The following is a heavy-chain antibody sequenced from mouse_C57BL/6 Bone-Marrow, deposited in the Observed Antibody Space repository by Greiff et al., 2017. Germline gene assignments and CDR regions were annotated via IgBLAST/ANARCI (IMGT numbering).Heavy chain of an antibody. V-gene: IGHV1-82*01. CDR3: ARKVGSSLYYFDY. CDR2: IYPGDGDT. Sequence: QVQLQQSGPELVKPGASVKISCKASGYAFSSSWMNWVKQRPGKGLEWIGRIYPGDGDTNYNGKFKGKATLTADKSSSTVYMQLSSLTSEDSAVYFCARKVGSSLYYFDYWGQGTTLTVSS. CDR1: GYAFSSSW. D-gene: IGHD1-1*01. J-gene: IGHJ2*01.